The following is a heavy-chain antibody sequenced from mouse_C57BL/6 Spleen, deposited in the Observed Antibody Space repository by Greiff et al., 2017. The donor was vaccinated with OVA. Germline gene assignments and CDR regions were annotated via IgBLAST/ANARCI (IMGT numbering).Heavy chain of an antibody. V-gene: IGHV1-7*01. CDR2: INPSSGYT. CDR3: ARPMTTGYGDG. CDR1: GYTFTSYW. Sequence: QVQLKQSGAELAKPGASVKLSCKASGYTFTSYWMHWVKQRPGQGLEWIGYINPSSGYTTYNQKFKVKATLTADKSSSTAYMQLSSLTDEDSAVYYCARPMTTGYGDGWGTGTTVTVSS. J-gene: IGHJ1*03. D-gene: IGHD1-1*01.